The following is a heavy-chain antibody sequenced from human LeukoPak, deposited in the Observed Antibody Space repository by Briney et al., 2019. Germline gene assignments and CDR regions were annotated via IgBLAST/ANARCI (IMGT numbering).Heavy chain of an antibody. J-gene: IGHJ5*02. D-gene: IGHD1-1*01. CDR2: INPNSGGT. CDR1: GYTFTGYY. Sequence: ASVKVSCKASGYTFTGYYMHWVRQAPGQGLEWMGWINPNSGGTNYAQRFQGRVTMTRDTSFSTAYMELSRLRSDDTAVYYCARDLGRYNWNDDNWFDPWGQGTLVTVSS. CDR3: ARDLGRYNWNDDNWFDP. V-gene: IGHV1-2*02.